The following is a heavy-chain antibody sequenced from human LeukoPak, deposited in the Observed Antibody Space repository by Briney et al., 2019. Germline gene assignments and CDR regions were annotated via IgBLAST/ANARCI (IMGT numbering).Heavy chain of an antibody. D-gene: IGHD3-10*01. CDR2: INPNSGGT. J-gene: IGHJ4*02. CDR1: GYTFTSYY. CDR3: ARERRYYYGSGSYYKVFDY. Sequence: ASVKVSCKASGYTFTSYYMHWVRQAPGQGLEWMGWINPNSGGTNYAQKFQGRVTMTRDTSVSTAYMELSRLRSDDTAVYYCARERRYYYGSGSYYKVFDYWGQGTLVTVSS. V-gene: IGHV1-2*02.